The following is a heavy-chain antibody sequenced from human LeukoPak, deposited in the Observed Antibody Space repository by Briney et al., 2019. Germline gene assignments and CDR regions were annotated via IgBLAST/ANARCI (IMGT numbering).Heavy chain of an antibody. CDR2: TFYRSKLYF. D-gene: IGHD1-26*01. V-gene: IGHV6-1*01. J-gene: IGHJ4*02. Sequence: SQTLSLTCAISGDSVSSNNVAWNWIRQSPSRCLEWLGRTFYRSKLYFDYAESVNSRITIYPDTSKNQFSLQLKSVTPEDTAVYYCAQGWDLNSWGQGTLVTVSS. CDR1: GDSVSSNNVA. CDR3: AQGWDLNS.